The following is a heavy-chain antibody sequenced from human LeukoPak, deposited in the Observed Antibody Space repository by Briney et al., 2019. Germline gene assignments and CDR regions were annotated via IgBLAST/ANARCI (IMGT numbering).Heavy chain of an antibody. J-gene: IGHJ4*02. CDR2: ISGSGGST. CDR1: GLTLSNYG. V-gene: IGHV3-23*01. D-gene: IGHD3-22*01. Sequence: GGSLRLSCAVSGLTLSNYGMSWVRQAPGKGLEWVAGISGSGGSTNYADSVKGRFTISRDNPKNTLYLQLNSLRAEDTAVYFYPKRGVVIRVILVGFDREAYYFDYWGQGALVTVSS. CDR3: PKRGVVIRVILVGFDREAYYFDY.